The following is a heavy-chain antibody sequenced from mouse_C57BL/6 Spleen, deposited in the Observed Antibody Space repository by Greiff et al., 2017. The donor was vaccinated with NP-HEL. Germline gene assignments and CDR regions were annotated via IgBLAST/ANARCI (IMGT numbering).Heavy chain of an antibody. CDR3: ASTSQLYFDY. Sequence: EVMLVESGGDLVKPGGSLKLSCAASGFTFSSYGMSWVRQTPDKRLEWVATISSGGSYTYYPDSVKGRFTISRDNAKNTLYLQMSSLKSEDTAMYYCASTSQLYFDYWGQGTTLTVSS. V-gene: IGHV5-6*01. CDR1: GFTFSSYG. J-gene: IGHJ2*01. CDR2: ISSGGSYT.